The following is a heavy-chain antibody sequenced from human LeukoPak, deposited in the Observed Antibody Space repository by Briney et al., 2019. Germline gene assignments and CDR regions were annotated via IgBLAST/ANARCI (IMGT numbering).Heavy chain of an antibody. V-gene: IGHV3-23*01. D-gene: IGHD3-22*01. CDR1: GFTFSNYT. CDR2: ISGNGGQI. Sequence: GGSLRLSCAASGFTFSNYTMAWVRQAPGKGLEWVSGISGNGGQIYYADSVKGRFTVSRDNSKNTLYLQMNSLRGEDTAVYYCAKRDYYDSSGYSPLFDYWGQGTLVTVSS. J-gene: IGHJ4*02. CDR3: AKRDYYDSSGYSPLFDY.